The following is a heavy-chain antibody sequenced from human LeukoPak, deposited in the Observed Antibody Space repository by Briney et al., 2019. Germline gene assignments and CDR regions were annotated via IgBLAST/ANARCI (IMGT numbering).Heavy chain of an antibody. CDR1: GFTFSDYY. Sequence: GGSLRLSCAASGFTFSDYYMSWIRQAPGKGLEWVSYISSSSSYTNYADSVKGRFTISRDNAKNSLYLQMNSLRAEDTAVYYCARRTYYYDSSGYYYFDYWGQGTLVTVSS. CDR2: ISSSSSYT. D-gene: IGHD3-22*01. CDR3: ARRTYYYDSSGYYYFDY. J-gene: IGHJ4*02. V-gene: IGHV3-11*03.